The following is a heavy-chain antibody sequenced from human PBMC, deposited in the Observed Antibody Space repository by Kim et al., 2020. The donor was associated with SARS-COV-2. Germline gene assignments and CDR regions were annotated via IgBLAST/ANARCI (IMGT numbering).Heavy chain of an antibody. Sequence: ASVKVSCKASGYTFSSYGISWVRQAPGQALQWKGWLSAYNGKTKYGEKFQGRVTMTTDTSTSTPYMELRSLRSDDTAVYYCARERLAEYDFLPGLLFDYWGQGTLVTVSS. CDR2: LSAYNGKT. CDR3: ARERLAEYDFLPGLLFDY. V-gene: IGHV1-18*04. J-gene: IGHJ4*02. D-gene: IGHD3-9*01. CDR1: GYTFSSYG.